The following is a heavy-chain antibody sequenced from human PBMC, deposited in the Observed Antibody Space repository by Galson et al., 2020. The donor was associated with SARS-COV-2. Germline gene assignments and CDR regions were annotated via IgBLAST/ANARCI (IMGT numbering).Heavy chain of an antibody. CDR1: GFTFDDYG. CDR2: INWNGGST. D-gene: IGHD6-19*01. CDR3: ARGNKQWLVRRNWYFDL. Sequence: GSLRLSCAASGFTFDDYGMSWVRQAPGKGLEWVSGINWNGGSTGYADSVKGRFTISRDNAKNSLYLQMNSLRAEDTALYYCARGNKQWLVRRNWYFDLWGRGTLVTVSS. V-gene: IGHV3-20*04. J-gene: IGHJ2*01.